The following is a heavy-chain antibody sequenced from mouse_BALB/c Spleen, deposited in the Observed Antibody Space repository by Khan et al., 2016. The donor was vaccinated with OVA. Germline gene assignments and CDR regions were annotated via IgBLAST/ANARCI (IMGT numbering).Heavy chain of an antibody. V-gene: IGHV2-6*02. CDR1: GFSLTSYG. D-gene: IGHD2-2*01. CDR2: VWSDGKT. Sequence: QVQLKQSGPGLVAPSQSLSITCTVSGFSLTSYGVHWVRQPPGKGLEWLVVVWSDGKTTYTSNLKSKLSISKDNYKSQVFLKMNSLQTEDTAMYYCARNKQMVATVMDYWGQGTSVTVSS. CDR3: ARNKQMVATVMDY. J-gene: IGHJ4*01.